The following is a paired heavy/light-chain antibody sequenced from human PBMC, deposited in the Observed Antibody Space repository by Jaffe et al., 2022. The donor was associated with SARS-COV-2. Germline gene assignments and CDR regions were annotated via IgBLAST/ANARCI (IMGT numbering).Light chain of an antibody. CDR2: EVT. Sequence: QSALTQPASVSGSPGQSITISCTGTSSDVGAYNYVSWYQHRPDTAPKLIIYEVTNRPSGVSYRFSGSKSGNTASLTISGIQAEDEADYYCNSYTTSNTYVFGTGTKVTVL. V-gene: IGLV2-14*01. CDR3: NSYTTSNTYV. CDR1: SSDVGAYNY. J-gene: IGLJ1*01.
Heavy chain of an antibody. CDR1: GYYFATYW. J-gene: IGHJ4*02. Sequence: EVQLVQSGAEVKKAGESLKISCQGSGYYFATYWTGWARQMPGKGLEWMGFIHHRDFEIRYRPSFQGRVTISADRSITTAYLQWSSLTASDTAIYYCATAPHGANSWSYWGQGTLVTVSS. CDR3: ATAPHGANSWSY. V-gene: IGHV5-51*01. D-gene: IGHD6-13*01. CDR2: IHHRDFEI.